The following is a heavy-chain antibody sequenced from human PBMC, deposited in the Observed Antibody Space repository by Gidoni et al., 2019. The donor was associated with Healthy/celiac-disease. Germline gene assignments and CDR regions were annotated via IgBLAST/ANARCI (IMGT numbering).Heavy chain of an antibody. D-gene: IGHD4-17*01. V-gene: IGHV1-58*01. CDR1: GFTFTSSA. CDR3: AASEGTVGAFDI. Sequence: QMQLVPSGPEVKKPGTSVKVSCKASGFTFTSSALQWVRQARGQRLEWIGWIVVGSANKNYAQKFQERVTITRDMSTSTAYMELSSLRSEDTAVYYCAASEGTVGAFDIWGQGTMVTVSS. J-gene: IGHJ3*02. CDR2: IVVGSANK.